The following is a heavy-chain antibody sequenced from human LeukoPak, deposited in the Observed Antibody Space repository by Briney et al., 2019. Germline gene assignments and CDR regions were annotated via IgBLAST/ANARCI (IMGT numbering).Heavy chain of an antibody. V-gene: IGHV3-23*01. J-gene: IGHJ4*02. CDR1: GFTFINYG. Sequence: GGSLRPSCAASGFTFINYGMSWVRQAPGKGLEWVSAVSGSGATYYADSVKGRFTISRDNSKNMVYLQMNSLRAEDTAIYFCTKGGQDCSPTTCYYDWGQGTLVTVSS. CDR2: VSGSGAT. D-gene: IGHD2-2*01. CDR3: TKGGQDCSPTTCYYD.